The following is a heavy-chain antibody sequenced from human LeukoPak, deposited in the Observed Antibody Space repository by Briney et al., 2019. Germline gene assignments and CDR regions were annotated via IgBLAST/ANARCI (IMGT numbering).Heavy chain of an antibody. CDR1: GGSFSGYY. CDR3: ARVNYYGSGSYYIEAYYYYGMDV. V-gene: IGHV4-34*01. CDR2: INHSGST. Sequence: SETLSLTCAVYGGSFSGYYWSWIRQPPGKGLEWIGEINHSGSTNYNPSLKSRVTISVDTSKNQFSLKLSSVTAADTAVYYCARVNYYGSGSYYIEAYYYYGMDVWGQGTTVTVSS. J-gene: IGHJ6*02. D-gene: IGHD3-10*01.